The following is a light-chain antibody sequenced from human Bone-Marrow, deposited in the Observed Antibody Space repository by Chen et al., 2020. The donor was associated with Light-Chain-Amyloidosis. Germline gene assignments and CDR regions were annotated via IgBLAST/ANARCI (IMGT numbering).Light chain of an antibody. CDR3: QQYDLGFT. V-gene: IGKV1-33*01. CDR1: EDISKF. CDR2: DAS. J-gene: IGKJ3*01. Sequence: DIQMTQSPSSLSVSVGDRVTITCQASEDISKFLNWYQQKPGQAPKLLIYDASILQIGVPSRFSGSGSGTDFTFTISSLQPEDIATYYCQQYDLGFTFGPGTKVDI.